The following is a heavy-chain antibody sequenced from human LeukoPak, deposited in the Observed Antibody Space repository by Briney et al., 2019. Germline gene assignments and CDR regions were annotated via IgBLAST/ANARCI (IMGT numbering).Heavy chain of an antibody. CDR1: GYTFTRDG. J-gene: IGHJ4*02. Sequence: ASVKVSCKASGYTFTRDGITWVRQAPGQGLEWMGWINPYNGITKYAQKVQGRVTITADKSTSTAYMELSSLRSEDTAVYYCARDQITLGGVIPDYWGQGTLVTVSS. CDR3: ARDQITLGGVIPDY. V-gene: IGHV1-18*04. D-gene: IGHD3-16*02. CDR2: INPYNGIT.